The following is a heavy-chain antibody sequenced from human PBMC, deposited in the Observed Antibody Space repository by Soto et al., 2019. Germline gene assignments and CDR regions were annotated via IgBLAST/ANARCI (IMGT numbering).Heavy chain of an antibody. V-gene: IGHV3-74*01. CDR3: ARSLDGYNFVGDC. CDR2: INIDGSST. CDR1: GFTLSSYW. D-gene: IGHD5-12*01. Sequence: EVQLVESGGGLVQPGGSLRLSCAASGFTLSSYWMHWVRQAPGKGLVWISRINIDGSSTSYADSVKGRFTISRDNAKNTLYLQVNRLIAEDTAVYYCARSLDGYNFVGDCWGQGTLVTVSS. J-gene: IGHJ4*02.